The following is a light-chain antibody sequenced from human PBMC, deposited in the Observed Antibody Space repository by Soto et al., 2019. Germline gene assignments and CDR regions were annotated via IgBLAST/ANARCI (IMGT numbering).Light chain of an antibody. CDR2: EVS. V-gene: IGLV2-18*02. CDR1: SSVVGSYNR. CDR3: CSYTSISTV. J-gene: IGLJ2*01. Sequence: QSALTQPPSVSGSPGQSVTISCTGTSSVVGSYNRVSWYQQPPGTAPKLMIYEVSNRPSGVPDRFSGSKSGNTASLTISGLQPEDEADYYCCSYTSISTVFGGGTKVTVL.